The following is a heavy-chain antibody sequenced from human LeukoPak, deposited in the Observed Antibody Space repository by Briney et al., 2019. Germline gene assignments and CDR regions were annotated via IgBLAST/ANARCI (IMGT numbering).Heavy chain of an antibody. V-gene: IGHV3-23*01. CDR1: GFTFSSYA. D-gene: IGHD2-15*01. J-gene: IGHJ4*02. Sequence: PGGSLRLSCAASGFTFSSYAMNWVRQAPGKGLEWVSTIIGSDGSTYYADSVKGRFTISRDNSKNTLYLQMNSLRAEDTAVYYCAKSKVVAATMGRFDYWGQGTLVTVSS. CDR3: AKSKVVAATMGRFDY. CDR2: IIGSDGST.